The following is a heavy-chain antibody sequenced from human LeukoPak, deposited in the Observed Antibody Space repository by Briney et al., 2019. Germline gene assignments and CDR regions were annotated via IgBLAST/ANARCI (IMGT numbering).Heavy chain of an antibody. CDR2: IYHSGST. J-gene: IGHJ4*02. CDR1: GGSISSGGYS. V-gene: IGHV4-30-2*05. Sequence: SETLSLTCAVSGGSISSGGYSWSWIRQPPGKGLEWIGYIYHSGSTYYNPSLKSRVTISVDTSKNQFSLKLSSVTAADTAVYYCAREGEYSSSWHFDYWGQGTLVTVSS. CDR3: AREGEYSSSWHFDY. D-gene: IGHD6-13*01.